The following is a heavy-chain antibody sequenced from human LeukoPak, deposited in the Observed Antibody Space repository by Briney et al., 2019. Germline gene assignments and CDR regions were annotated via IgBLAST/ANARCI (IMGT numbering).Heavy chain of an antibody. CDR3: ARGGGSFRAGYYYYMDV. CDR2: ISAYNGNT. Sequence: ASVKVSCKASGYTFTSHGISWVRQATGQGLEWMGWISAYNGNTNYAQKLQGRVTMTTDTSTSTAYMELRSLRSDDTAVYYCARGGGSFRAGYYYYMDVWGKGTRVTVSS. J-gene: IGHJ6*03. CDR1: GYTFTSHG. V-gene: IGHV1-18*01. D-gene: IGHD1-26*01.